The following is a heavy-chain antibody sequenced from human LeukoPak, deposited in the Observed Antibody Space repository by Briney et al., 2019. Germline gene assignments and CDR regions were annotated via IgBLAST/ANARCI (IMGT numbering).Heavy chain of an antibody. CDR1: GFSFSRYG. D-gene: IGHD1-26*01. J-gene: IGHJ3*02. CDR3: PKGGGSYSGFDI. Sequence: PGGSLRLSCAASGFSFSRYGMSWTRQAPGKGLEWVSAISGSGGSTFYADSVKGRFTISRDSSNNTFYLEMNSLRAEDTAVYYCPKGGGSYSGFDIWGHGPMVTVS. V-gene: IGHV3-23*01. CDR2: ISGSGGST.